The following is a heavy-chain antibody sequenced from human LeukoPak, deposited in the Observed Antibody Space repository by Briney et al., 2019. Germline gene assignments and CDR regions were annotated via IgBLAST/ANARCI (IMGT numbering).Heavy chain of an antibody. CDR3: ARAMPQYYYDSSGYYT. J-gene: IGHJ5*02. V-gene: IGHV7-4-1*02. CDR1: GYTFTSYA. D-gene: IGHD3-22*01. Sequence: GASVKVSCKASGYTFTSYAMHWVRQAPGQGLEWMGWINTNTGNPTYAQGFTGRFVFSLDTSVSTAYLQISSLKAEDTAVYYCARAMPQYYYDSSGYYTWGQGTLVTVSS. CDR2: INTNTGNP.